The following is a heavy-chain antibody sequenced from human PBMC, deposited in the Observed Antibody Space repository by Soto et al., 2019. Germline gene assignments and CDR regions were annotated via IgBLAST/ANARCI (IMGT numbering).Heavy chain of an antibody. J-gene: IGHJ6*02. V-gene: IGHV3-33*01. D-gene: IGHD5-12*01. CDR2: IWYDGSNK. CDR1: GFTFSSYG. CDR3: ARPGLATIRGGYYYGMDV. Sequence: QVQLVESGGGVVQPGRSLRLSCAASGFTFSSYGMHWVRQAPGKGLEWVAVIWYDGSNKYYADSVKGRFTISRDNSKNPLDLQMNRLRAEDTAVYDCARPGLATIRGGYYYGMDVWGQGTTVTVSS.